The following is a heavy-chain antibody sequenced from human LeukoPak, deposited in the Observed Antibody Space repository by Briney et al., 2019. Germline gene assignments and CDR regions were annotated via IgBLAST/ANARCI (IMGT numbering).Heavy chain of an antibody. CDR2: INHSGST. J-gene: IGHJ4*02. D-gene: IGHD6-19*01. V-gene: IGHV4-34*01. Sequence: SETLSLTCAVYGGSFSGYYWSWIRQPPGKGLEWIGEINHSGSTNYNPSLKSRVTISVDTSKNQFSLKLSSVTAADTAVYYCARTHSSGWYFPLDYWGQGTLVTVSS. CDR3: ARTHSSGWYFPLDY. CDR1: GGSFSGYY.